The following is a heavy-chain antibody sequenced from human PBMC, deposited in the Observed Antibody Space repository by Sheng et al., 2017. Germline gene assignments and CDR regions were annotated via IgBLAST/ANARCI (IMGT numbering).Heavy chain of an antibody. CDR2: HPSCLGST. CDR1: GGTFSRHA. Sequence: QVQLVQSGAEVRKPGSSLKVSCKATGGTFSRHALNWVRQAPGQGLEWMGGDHPSCLGSTKLRTEVPGRDSRLARMIPRPRAYMELSSLRPDDTAVYYCATPRGSHGYFDYWGRGNPGHRLL. V-gene: IGHV1-69*05. CDR3: ATPRGSHGYFDY. D-gene: IGHD3-16*01. J-gene: IGHJ4*02.